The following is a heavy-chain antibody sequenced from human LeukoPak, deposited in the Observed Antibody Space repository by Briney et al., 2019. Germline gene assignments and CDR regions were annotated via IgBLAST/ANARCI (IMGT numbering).Heavy chain of an antibody. V-gene: IGHV4-61*01. Sequence: KTSETLSLTCTVSGGSVSSGSYYWSWIRQPPGKGLEWIGYIYYSGSTNYNPSLKSRVTISVDTSKNQFSLKLSSVTAADTAVYYCARYCSSTSCYYPLYYYYGMDVWGQGTTVTVSS. D-gene: IGHD2-2*01. CDR1: GGSVSSGSYY. CDR2: IYYSGST. CDR3: ARYCSSTSCYYPLYYYYGMDV. J-gene: IGHJ6*02.